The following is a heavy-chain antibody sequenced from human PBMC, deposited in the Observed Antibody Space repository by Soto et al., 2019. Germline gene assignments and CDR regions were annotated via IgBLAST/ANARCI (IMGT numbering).Heavy chain of an antibody. J-gene: IGHJ4*02. V-gene: IGHV2-5*02. CDR2: IDWDDDK. D-gene: IGHD5-12*01. CDR1: GFSLSTSGVG. CDR3: APTFSEVDYDY. Sequence: QITLKESGPTLVKPTQTLTLTCTFSGFSLSTSGVGVGWIRQPPGKALEWLALIDWDDDKPYSPTLKSRLTISKDTAKNQVVRTITNIEPVDTATYYCAPTFSEVDYDYWGQGTLVTVSS.